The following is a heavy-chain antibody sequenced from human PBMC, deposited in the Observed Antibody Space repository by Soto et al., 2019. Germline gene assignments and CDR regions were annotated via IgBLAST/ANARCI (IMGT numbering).Heavy chain of an antibody. CDR2: IYWDDDK. CDR3: VHRLRALDSRGNSFDF. D-gene: IGHD2-15*01. J-gene: IGHJ4*02. Sequence: QITLKESGPTLVKPTQTLTLTCTFSGFSLTNSGLGVGWIRQPPGKALEWLALIYWDDDKRYSPSLRSRLTITKDTSKNQVVLTMTNMDPVDTATYSCVHRLRALDSRGNSFDFWGQGTLVTVSS. V-gene: IGHV2-5*02. CDR1: GFSLTNSGLG.